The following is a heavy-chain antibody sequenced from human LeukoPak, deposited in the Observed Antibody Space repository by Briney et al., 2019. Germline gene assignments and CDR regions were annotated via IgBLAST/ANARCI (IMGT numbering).Heavy chain of an antibody. J-gene: IGHJ4*02. CDR1: GGSISSFY. V-gene: IGHV4-4*09. D-gene: IGHD6-6*01. Sequence: PSGTLSLTCTVSGGSISSFYWSWIRQPPGKGLEWIGYIYTSGSTNYNPSLKSRVTISVDTYKNQFSLKLSSVTAADTAVYYCARLSTEYSSSSEFDYWGQGTLVTVSS. CDR2: IYTSGST. CDR3: ARLSTEYSSSSEFDY.